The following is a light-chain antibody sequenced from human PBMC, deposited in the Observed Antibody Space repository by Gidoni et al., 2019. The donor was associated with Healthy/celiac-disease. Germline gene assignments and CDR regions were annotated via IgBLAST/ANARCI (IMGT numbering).Light chain of an antibody. CDR2: AAS. V-gene: IGKV1-8*01. J-gene: IGKJ2*01. Sequence: AIRITQSPSSLSASTGDRVTITSRASQGISSYLAWYQQKPGKAPKLLIYAASTLQSGVPSRFSGSGSGTDFTLTISCLQSEDFATYYCQQYYSYPPYTFGQGTKLEIK. CDR1: QGISSY. CDR3: QQYYSYPPYT.